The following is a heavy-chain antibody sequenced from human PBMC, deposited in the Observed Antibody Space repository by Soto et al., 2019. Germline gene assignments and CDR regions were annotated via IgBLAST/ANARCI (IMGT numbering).Heavy chain of an antibody. D-gene: IGHD1-26*01. J-gene: IGHJ4*02. CDR1: GFTFSNYG. CDR2: ILYDGSNK. V-gene: IGHV3-33*01. Sequence: GGSLRLSCAASGFTFSNYGMHWARQAPGKGLEWVAAILYDGSNKYYADSVKGRFTISRDNSKNTLYLQMNSLRAEDTAVYYCAGGTYYFDYCAQGTLVTVSS. CDR3: AGGTYYFDY.